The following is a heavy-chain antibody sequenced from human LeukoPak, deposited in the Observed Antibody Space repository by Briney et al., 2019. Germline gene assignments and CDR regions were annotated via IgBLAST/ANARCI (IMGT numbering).Heavy chain of an antibody. Sequence: GGSLRLSCAASGFTFSSYEMNWVRQAPGKGLEWVSYISSSGSTIYYADSVKGRFTISRDNAKNSLYLQMNSLRAEDTAVYYCARVLQYCSSTSCYVPYYYYGMDVWGQGTTVTVSS. J-gene: IGHJ6*02. CDR2: ISSSGSTI. CDR3: ARVLQYCSSTSCYVPYYYYGMDV. V-gene: IGHV3-48*03. CDR1: GFTFSSYE. D-gene: IGHD2-2*01.